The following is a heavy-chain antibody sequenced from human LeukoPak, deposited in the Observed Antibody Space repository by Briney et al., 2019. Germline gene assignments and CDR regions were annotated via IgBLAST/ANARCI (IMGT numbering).Heavy chain of an antibody. CDR2: ISYDGSYN. V-gene: IGHV3-30*18. J-gene: IGHJ4*02. CDR1: GFTFSSYG. Sequence: GGSLRLSCAASGFTFSSYGMHWVRQAPGKGLEWVAVISYDGSYNYYADSVKGRFIISRDNSKNTLYLQMNSLRAEDTAVYYCAKAHSGGWYYLDYWGQGTLVTVSS. CDR3: AKAHSGGWYYLDY. D-gene: IGHD6-19*01.